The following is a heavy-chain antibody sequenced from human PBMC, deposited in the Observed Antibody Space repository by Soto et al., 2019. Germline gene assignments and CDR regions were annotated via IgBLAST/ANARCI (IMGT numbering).Heavy chain of an antibody. J-gene: IGHJ4*02. CDR1: GFTFSYFG. V-gene: IGHV3-30*18. CDR2: ISSDGSKK. CDR3: AKAFGSSKLGITGLPYFDY. D-gene: IGHD3-16*01. Sequence: QVQLVDSGGGVVQPGRSLRLSCAASGFTFSYFGMHWVRQAPGKGLEWVAVISSDGSKKYYADFVKGRFTISRDNSKNTQYLQMNSLRTEDTAVYYCAKAFGSSKLGITGLPYFDYWGQGTLVTVST.